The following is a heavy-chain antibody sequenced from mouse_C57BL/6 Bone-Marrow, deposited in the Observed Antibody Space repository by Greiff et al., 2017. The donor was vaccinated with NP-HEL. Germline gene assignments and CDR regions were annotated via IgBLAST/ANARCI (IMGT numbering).Heavy chain of an antibody. CDR2: IYPGDGDT. Sequence: QVQLKQSGPELVKPGASVKISCKASGYAFSSSWMNWVKQRPGKGLEWIGRIYPGDGDTNYNGKFKGKATLTADKSSSTAYMQLSSLTSEDSAVYFCARLTVAGAMDYWGQGTSVTVSS. J-gene: IGHJ4*01. V-gene: IGHV1-82*01. CDR3: ARLTVAGAMDY. CDR1: GYAFSSSW. D-gene: IGHD1-1*01.